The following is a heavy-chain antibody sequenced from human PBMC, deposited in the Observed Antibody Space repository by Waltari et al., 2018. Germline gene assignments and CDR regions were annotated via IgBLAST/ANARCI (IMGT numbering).Heavy chain of an antibody. CDR3: ARVRTGITIFGVVIMHWFDP. CDR2: INHSGST. CDR1: GGSFSGYY. V-gene: IGHV4-34*01. D-gene: IGHD3-3*01. J-gene: IGHJ5*02. Sequence: QVQLQRWGAGLLKPSETLSLTGAVYGGSFSGYYWSWIRQPPGKGLEWIGAINHSGSTNYNPSLKSRVTISVDTSKNQFSLKLSSVTAADTAVYYCARVRTGITIFGVVIMHWFDPWGQGTLVTVSS.